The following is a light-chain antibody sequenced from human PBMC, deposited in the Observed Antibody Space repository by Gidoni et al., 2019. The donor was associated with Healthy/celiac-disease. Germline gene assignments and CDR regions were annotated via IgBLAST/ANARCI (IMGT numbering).Light chain of an antibody. CDR3: CSYAGSYV. CDR2: DVS. J-gene: IGLJ1*01. V-gene: IGLV2-11*01. Sequence: QSALTQPRSVSGSPGQSVTISCTGTSSAGGCYNYVSWSQQTPGKAPKLLIYDVSKRPAGVPDRFSGSNSGNTASLTISGLQAEDEADYYCCSYAGSYVFGTGTKVTVL. CDR1: SSAGGCYNY.